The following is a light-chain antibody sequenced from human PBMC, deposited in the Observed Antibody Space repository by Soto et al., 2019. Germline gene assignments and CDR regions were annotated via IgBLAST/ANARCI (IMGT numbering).Light chain of an antibody. CDR3: SSYGGSNTLV. CDR1: SSDVGGYNS. J-gene: IGLJ1*01. V-gene: IGLV2-8*01. CDR2: DVS. Sequence: QSALTQPASVSGSPGQSITISCTGTSSDVGGYNSVSWYRQDPGKAPKLMIYDVSKRPSGVPDRFSGSKSGNTASLTVSGLQAEDEADYYCSSYGGSNTLVFGTGTKVTVL.